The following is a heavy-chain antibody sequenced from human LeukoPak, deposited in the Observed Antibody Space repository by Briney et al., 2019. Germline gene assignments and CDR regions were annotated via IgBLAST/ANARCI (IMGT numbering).Heavy chain of an antibody. D-gene: IGHD5-24*01. J-gene: IGHJ4*02. CDR3: ARRWLHRKGFDY. V-gene: IGHV4-34*01. CDR1: SGSFSGYY. Sequence: SETLSLTCAVYSGSFSGYYWSWIRQPPGKGLEWIGEINHSGSTNYNPSLKSRVTISVDTSKNQFSLKLSSVTAADTAVYYCARRWLHRKGFDYWGQGTLVTVSS. CDR2: INHSGST.